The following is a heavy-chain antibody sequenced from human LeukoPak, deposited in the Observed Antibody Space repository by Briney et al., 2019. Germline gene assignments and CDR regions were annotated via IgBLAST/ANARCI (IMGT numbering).Heavy chain of an antibody. CDR3: ARVGLDYGDFDY. CDR1: GYTFTSYY. D-gene: IGHD4-17*01. CDR2: INPSGGRT. V-gene: IGHV1-46*01. Sequence: ASVKVSCKASGYTFTSYYMHGLRQAPGHGLEWMGIINPSGGRTSYGQKFQGRVAMTREMSTSTVYMELSSLRSEDTAVYYGARVGLDYGDFDYWGQGTLVTVSS. J-gene: IGHJ4*02.